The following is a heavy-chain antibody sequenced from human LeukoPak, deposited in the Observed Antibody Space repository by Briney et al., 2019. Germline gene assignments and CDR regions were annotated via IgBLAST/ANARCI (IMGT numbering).Heavy chain of an antibody. CDR1: GLTFSNYA. J-gene: IGHJ4*02. D-gene: IGHD3-10*01. Sequence: GGSLRLSCAASGLTFSNYAMSWVRQAPGKGLEWVSGISGSGDSTYYADSVKGRFTVSRDNSNNTLYLQMNSLRAEDTAVYYCARSYRHYYGSGSYPYWGQGTLVTVSS. V-gene: IGHV3-23*01. CDR3: ARSYRHYYGSGSYPY. CDR2: ISGSGDST.